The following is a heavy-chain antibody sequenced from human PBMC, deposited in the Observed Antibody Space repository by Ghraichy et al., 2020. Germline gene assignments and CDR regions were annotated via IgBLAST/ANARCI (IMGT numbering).Heavy chain of an antibody. J-gene: IGHJ5*02. Sequence: SETLSLTCNVAGGSISPHYWSWIRQSPGKGLEWLGYIYYSGSTNYNPSLKSRVSISVDTSRNQVSLKLRSVTVADSAVYFCARQVGAWNGNFDPWGHGTLVIVSS. CDR1: GGSISPHY. V-gene: IGHV4-59*08. CDR2: IYYSGST. D-gene: IGHD1-1*01. CDR3: ARQVGAWNGNFDP.